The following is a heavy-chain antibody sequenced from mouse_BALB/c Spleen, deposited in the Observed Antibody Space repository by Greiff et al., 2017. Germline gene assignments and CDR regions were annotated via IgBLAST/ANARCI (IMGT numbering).Heavy chain of an antibody. V-gene: IGHV1-87*01. Sequence: VQLQQSGAELARPGASVKLSCKASGYTFTSYWMQWVKQRPGQGLEWIGAIYPGDGDTRYTQKFKGKATLTADKSSSTAYMQLSSLASEDSAVYYCAREGYRYDGPWFAYWGQGTLVTVSA. CDR3: AREGYRYDGPWFAY. CDR1: GYTFTSYW. D-gene: IGHD2-14*01. CDR2: IYPGDGDT. J-gene: IGHJ3*01.